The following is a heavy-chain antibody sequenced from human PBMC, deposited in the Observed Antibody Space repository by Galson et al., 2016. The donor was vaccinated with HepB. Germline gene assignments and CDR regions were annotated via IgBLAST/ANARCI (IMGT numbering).Heavy chain of an antibody. CDR3: ARALGVRGYGREPRDAYEL. CDR1: GFTFSLYG. D-gene: IGHD3-10*01. J-gene: IGHJ3*01. V-gene: IGHV3-33*01. CDR2: VWFDGYTK. Sequence: SLRLSCAASGFTFSLYGMHWVRQAPGKGLEWVAVVWFDGYTKFYADSVRGRFTVSRDSSRDKVDLQMNNLRAEDTAMYFCARALGVRGYGREPRDAYELWGQGTMVSVSS.